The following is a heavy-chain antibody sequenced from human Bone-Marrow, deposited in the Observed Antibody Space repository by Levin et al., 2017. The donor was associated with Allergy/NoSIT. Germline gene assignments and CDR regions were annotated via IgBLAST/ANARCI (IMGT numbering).Heavy chain of an antibody. Sequence: GASVKVSCKASGYAFSNYDINWVRQATGQGLEWMGWMQPSSLKTASAQKFQGRVTLSRDTSVNTAYMELRTLRSEDTAVYYCARGAAAGIDFWGQGTLVTVSS. J-gene: IGHJ4*02. D-gene: IGHD6-13*01. CDR3: ARGAAAGIDF. V-gene: IGHV1-8*01. CDR2: MQPSSLKT. CDR1: GYAFSNYD.